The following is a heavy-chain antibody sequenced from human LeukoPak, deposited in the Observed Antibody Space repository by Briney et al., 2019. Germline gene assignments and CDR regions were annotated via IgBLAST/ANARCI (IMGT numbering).Heavy chain of an antibody. D-gene: IGHD2-15*01. CDR1: GYTFTSYG. V-gene: IGHV1-18*01. CDR2: ISAYNGNT. J-gene: IGHJ4*02. CDR3: ARDYCSGGSCPFDY. Sequence: ASVKVSCKASGYTFTSYGISWVRQAPGQGLEWMGWISAYNGNTNYAQKLQGRVTVTTDTSTSTAYMELRSLRSDDTAVYYCARDYCSGGSCPFDYWGQGTLVTVSS.